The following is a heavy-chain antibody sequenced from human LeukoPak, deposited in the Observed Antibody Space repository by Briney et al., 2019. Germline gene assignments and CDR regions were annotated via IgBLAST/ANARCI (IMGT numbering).Heavy chain of an antibody. CDR2: INHSVGT. V-gene: IGHV4-34*01. D-gene: IGHD2-2*01. CDR1: GGSFSGYY. CDR3: ARARVVVPAALFLRGGDCNLDV. Sequence: SETLSLTCAVYGGSFSGYYWSWVRQPPGKGLDWIGEINHSVGTNHNPSLKSRVTISVDKSTNQFSLKLSSVTAADTAVYYCARARVVVPAALFLRGGDCNLDVWGKGTTVTVSS. J-gene: IGHJ6*03.